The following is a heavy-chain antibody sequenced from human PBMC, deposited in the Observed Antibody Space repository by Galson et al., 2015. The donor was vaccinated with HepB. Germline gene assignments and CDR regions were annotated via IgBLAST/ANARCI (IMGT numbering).Heavy chain of an antibody. V-gene: IGHV1-3*01. CDR2: INAGNGHT. CDR1: GYTFTSYA. D-gene: IGHD5-18*01. J-gene: IGHJ4*02. CDR3: ARGDTAMVRVFDY. Sequence: SVKVSCKASGYTFTSYAMHWVRQAPGQRLEWMGWINAGNGHTKYSQKFQGRVTITRDTSASTAYMELSSLRSEDTAVYYCARGDTAMVRVFDYWGQGTLVTVSS.